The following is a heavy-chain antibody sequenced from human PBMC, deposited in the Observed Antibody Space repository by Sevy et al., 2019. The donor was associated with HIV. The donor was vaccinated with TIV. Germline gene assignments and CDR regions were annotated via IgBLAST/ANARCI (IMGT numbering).Heavy chain of an antibody. J-gene: IGHJ4*01. Sequence: GGSLRLSCVGSGFRFGSQAMSWVRQAPGKGLEWVSGMSGRGDSRGYAHSVKGRFTISRDNSKNTVYLQMNSLTAEDTALYYCAKDFPDQSWYDDFWSGSPCFDYWGRGILVTVSS. V-gene: IGHV3-23*01. CDR2: MSGRGDSR. CDR1: GFRFGSQA. D-gene: IGHD3-3*01. CDR3: AKDFPDQSWYDDFWSGSPCFDY.